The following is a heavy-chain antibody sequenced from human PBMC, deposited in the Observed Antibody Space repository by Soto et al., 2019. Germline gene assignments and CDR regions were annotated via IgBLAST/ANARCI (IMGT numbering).Heavy chain of an antibody. V-gene: IGHV5-51*01. J-gene: IGHJ4*02. CDR3: ARQEYCSSTAYYNVDS. D-gene: IGHD2-2*02. Sequence: VESPKISCKGSGYSFTSYWIGWVRQMPGKGLEWVGIIYLGDSNTRYSPSFQGQVTISADKSISTAYLDWSSLKASDTAIYYCARQEYCSSTAYYNVDSWGRGTLVTVSS. CDR1: GYSFTSYW. CDR2: IYLGDSNT.